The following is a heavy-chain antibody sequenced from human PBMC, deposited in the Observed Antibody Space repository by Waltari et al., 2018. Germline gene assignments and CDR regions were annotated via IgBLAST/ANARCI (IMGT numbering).Heavy chain of an antibody. D-gene: IGHD6-19*01. V-gene: IGHV4-34*01. Sequence: QVQLQQWGAGRLKPSETLSLTCAVYGGSFRGYYWTGIRQPPGKGLEWIGEINHSGSTNYNPSLKSRVTISVDTSKNQFSLKLSSVTAADTAVYYCARERWLVPTPDYWGQGTLVTVSS. CDR2: INHSGST. J-gene: IGHJ4*02. CDR1: GGSFRGYY. CDR3: ARERWLVPTPDY.